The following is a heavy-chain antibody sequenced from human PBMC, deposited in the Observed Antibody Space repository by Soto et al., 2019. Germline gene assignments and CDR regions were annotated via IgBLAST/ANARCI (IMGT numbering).Heavy chain of an antibody. CDR3: ARVDLGYCSGGSCYFAPLDV. CDR1: GYTFTSYD. J-gene: IGHJ6*04. V-gene: IGHV1-8*01. CDR2: MNPNSGNT. Sequence: GASAKVSCKASGYTFTSYDINWARQATGQGLEWVGWMNPNSGNTGYAQKFQGRVTMTRNTSISTAYMELSSLRSEDTAVYYCARVDLGYCSGGSCYFAPLDVWGKGTPVTVSS. D-gene: IGHD2-15*01.